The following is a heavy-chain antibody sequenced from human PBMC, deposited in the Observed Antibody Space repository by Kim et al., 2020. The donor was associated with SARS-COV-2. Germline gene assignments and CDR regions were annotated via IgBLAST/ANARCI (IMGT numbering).Heavy chain of an antibody. CDR3: ARDTGAVYYYGSGSKYGMDV. CDR2: ISYDGSNK. V-gene: IGHV3-33*05. D-gene: IGHD3-10*01. Sequence: GGSLRLSCAASGFTFSSYGMHWVRQAPGKGLEWVAVISYDGSNKYYADSVKGRFTISRDNSKNTLYLQMNSLRAEDTAVYYCARDTGAVYYYGSGSKYGMDVWGQGTTVTVSS. J-gene: IGHJ6*02. CDR1: GFTFSSYG.